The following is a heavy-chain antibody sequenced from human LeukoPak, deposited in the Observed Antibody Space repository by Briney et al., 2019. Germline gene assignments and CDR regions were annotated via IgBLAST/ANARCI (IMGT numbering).Heavy chain of an antibody. V-gene: IGHV4-34*01. CDR3: ARRDYVWESYRYSAFDI. D-gene: IGHD3-16*02. Sequence: SETLFLTCAVYGGSFSGYYWSWIRQPPGKGLEWIGEINHSGSTNYNPSLKSRVTISVDTSKNQFSLKLSSVTAADTAVYYCARRDYVWESYRYSAFDIWGQGTMVTVSS. CDR1: GGSFSGYY. CDR2: INHSGST. J-gene: IGHJ3*02.